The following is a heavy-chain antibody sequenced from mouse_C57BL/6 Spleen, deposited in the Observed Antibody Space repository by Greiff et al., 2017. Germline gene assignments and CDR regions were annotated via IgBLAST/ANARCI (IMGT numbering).Heavy chain of an antibody. V-gene: IGHV1-15*01. D-gene: IGHD1-1*01. CDR3: TRSYYYGSIYFDY. J-gene: IGHJ2*01. Sequence: VQLQQSGAELVRPGASVTLSCKVSGYTFTDYEMHWVKQTPVHGLEWIGAIDPETGGTAYNQKFKGKAILTADKSSSAAYMELRSLTSEDSAVYYCTRSYYYGSIYFDYWGQGTTLTVSS. CDR2: IDPETGGT. CDR1: GYTFTDYE.